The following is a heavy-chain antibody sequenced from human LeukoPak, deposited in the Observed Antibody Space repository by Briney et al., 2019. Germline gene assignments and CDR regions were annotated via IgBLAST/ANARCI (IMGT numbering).Heavy chain of an antibody. CDR3: AREEDYGGNPGYYGMDV. Sequence: ASVKVSCTASGYPFINYDIKWVRQATGQGLEWMGWMNPNSGNRGYAQKFQGRVSMTRDTSVSTAYMELSSLTPEDTAVYYCAREEDYGGNPGYYGMDVWGQGTTVTVSS. CDR2: MNPNSGNR. V-gene: IGHV1-8*01. D-gene: IGHD4-23*01. CDR1: GYPFINYD. J-gene: IGHJ6*02.